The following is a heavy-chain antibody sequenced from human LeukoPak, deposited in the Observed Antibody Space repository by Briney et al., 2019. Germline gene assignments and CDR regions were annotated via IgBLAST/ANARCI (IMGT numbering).Heavy chain of an antibody. Sequence: SETLSLTCTVSGGSISSYYWSWIRQPPGKGLEWIGYIYYSGSTNYNPSLKSRVTISVDTSKNQFSLKLGSVTAADTAVYYCAREADYYDSSGLVDYWGQGTLVTVSS. CDR1: GGSISSYY. J-gene: IGHJ4*02. CDR3: AREADYYDSSGLVDY. D-gene: IGHD3-22*01. CDR2: IYYSGST. V-gene: IGHV4-59*01.